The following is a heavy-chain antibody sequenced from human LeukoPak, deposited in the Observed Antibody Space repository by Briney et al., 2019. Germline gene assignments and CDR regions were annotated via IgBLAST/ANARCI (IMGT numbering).Heavy chain of an antibody. D-gene: IGHD3-22*01. V-gene: IGHV3-23*01. CDR3: AKGGMMYYYDSSGYSFDY. CDR2: ISGSGGST. CDR1: GFTFSGFA. J-gene: IGHJ4*02. Sequence: GGSLRLSCVASGFTFSGFAMIWVRQAPGKGLQWVSAISGSGGSTYYADSVKGRFTISRDNSKNTLYLQMNSLRAEDTAVYYCAKGGMMYYYDSSGYSFDYWGQGTLVTVSS.